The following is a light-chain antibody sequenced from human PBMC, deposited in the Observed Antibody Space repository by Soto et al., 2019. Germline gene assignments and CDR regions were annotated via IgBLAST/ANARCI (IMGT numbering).Light chain of an antibody. CDR3: CSYAGRSTLYV. CDR2: EGS. CDR1: SSDVGSYNL. Sequence: QSALTQPASLSGSPGQSITISCTGTSSDVGSYNLVSWYQQHPGKAPKLMIYEGSKRPSGVSNRFSGSKSGNTASLTISGLQAEDEADYYCCSYAGRSTLYVFGTGTKATVL. V-gene: IGLV2-23*01. J-gene: IGLJ1*01.